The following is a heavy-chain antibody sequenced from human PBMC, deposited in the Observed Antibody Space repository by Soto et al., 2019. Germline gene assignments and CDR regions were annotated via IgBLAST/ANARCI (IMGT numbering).Heavy chain of an antibody. CDR2: ITGSSDYT. CDR1: GFTFSDYY. V-gene: IGHV3-11*05. CDR3: SREYYYGMDV. J-gene: IGHJ6*02. Sequence: QVQLVESGGGLVRPGGSLSLSCAASGFTFSDYYMTWIRQAPGKGLEWVSYITGSSDYTNYADSVKGRFTISRDNVKNSLYLQMNSLRAEDTAVYYCSREYYYGMDVWGQGTTVTVSS.